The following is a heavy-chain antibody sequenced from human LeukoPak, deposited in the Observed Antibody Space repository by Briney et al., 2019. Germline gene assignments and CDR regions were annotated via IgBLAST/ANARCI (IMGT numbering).Heavy chain of an antibody. J-gene: IGHJ4*02. D-gene: IGHD3-22*01. V-gene: IGHV1-69*04. Sequence: ASVKVSCKASGGTFSSYAISWVRQAPGQGLEWMGRIIPILGIANYAQKFQGRVTITADQSTSTAYMELSSLRSEDTAVYYCARVPHDSSGYYYVGFDYWGQGTLVTVSS. CDR1: GGTFSSYA. CDR3: ARVPHDSSGYYYVGFDY. CDR2: IIPILGIA.